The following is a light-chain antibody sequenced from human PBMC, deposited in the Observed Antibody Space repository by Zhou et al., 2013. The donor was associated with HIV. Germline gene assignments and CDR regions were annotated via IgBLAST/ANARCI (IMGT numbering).Light chain of an antibody. CDR3: QQYGNSPT. J-gene: IGKJ4*01. CDR1: QSVSSNY. V-gene: IGKV3-20*01. Sequence: EIVLTQSPDTLSLSPGERATLSCRASQSVSSNYLAWYQQKPGQAPRLLIYGASSRATGIPDRFSGSGSGTDFTLTISRLEPEDFAVYYCQQYGNSPTFGGGTKVEIK. CDR2: GAS.